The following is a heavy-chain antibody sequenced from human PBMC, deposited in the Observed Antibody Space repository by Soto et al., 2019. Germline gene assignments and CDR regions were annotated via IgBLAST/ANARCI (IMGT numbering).Heavy chain of an antibody. D-gene: IGHD6-19*01. CDR1: GGSISSYY. V-gene: IGHV4-4*07. CDR3: ARDPEQWLVYEANWFDP. Sequence: QVQLQESGPGLVKPSETLSLTCTVSGGSISSYYWSWIRQTAGKGLEWIGRIYTSGSTNYNPSLKSRVTMSVDTSKNQFSLKLSSVTAADTAVYYCARDPEQWLVYEANWFDPWGQGTLVTVSS. J-gene: IGHJ5*02. CDR2: IYTSGST.